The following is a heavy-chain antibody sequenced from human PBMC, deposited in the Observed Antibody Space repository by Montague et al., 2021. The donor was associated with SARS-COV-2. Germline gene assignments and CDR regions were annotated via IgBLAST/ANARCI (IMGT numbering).Heavy chain of an antibody. J-gene: IGHJ4*02. D-gene: IGHD3-22*01. V-gene: IGHV4-38-2*02. CDR3: ASSYDSTGHVGY. Sequence: SETLSLTCTVSGFSISTGYYWGWIRQPPGKGLEWFGSIYHSGGTYYNPSLKSRVTISVDTSKNQFSLKPSSVTAADTAEYYCASSYDSTGHVGYWGQGTLVTVSS. CDR1: GFSISTGYY. CDR2: IYHSGGT.